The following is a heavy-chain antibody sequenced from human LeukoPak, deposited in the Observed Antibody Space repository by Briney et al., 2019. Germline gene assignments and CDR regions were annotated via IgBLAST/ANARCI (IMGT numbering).Heavy chain of an antibody. V-gene: IGHV3-20*04. CDR2: INCSGGIT. J-gene: IGHJ4*02. D-gene: IGHD3-16*01. CDR1: GFTFVEYG. CDR3: ARDRLGSSFSVSHFDL. Sequence: GGSLRLSCAPSGFTFVEYGLSWVRRAPGKGLEWLCAINCSGGITDYADSVKGRFTISRDNAKNSLYLRMDGLSAEDTALCYCARDRLGSSFSVSHFDLWGQGTLVTVSS.